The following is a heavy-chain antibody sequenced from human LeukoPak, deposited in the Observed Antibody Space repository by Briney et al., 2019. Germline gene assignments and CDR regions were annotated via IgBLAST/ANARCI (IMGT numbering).Heavy chain of an antibody. CDR2: ISYDGSNK. Sequence: GRSLRLSCAASGFTFSSYAMHWVRQAPGKGLEWVAVISYDGSNKYYADSVKGRFTISRDNSKNTLYLQMNSLRAEDTAVYYCASGARAPGYLGQGTLVTVSS. CDR1: GFTFSSYA. V-gene: IGHV3-30*01. D-gene: IGHD3-10*01. J-gene: IGHJ4*02. CDR3: ASGARAPGY.